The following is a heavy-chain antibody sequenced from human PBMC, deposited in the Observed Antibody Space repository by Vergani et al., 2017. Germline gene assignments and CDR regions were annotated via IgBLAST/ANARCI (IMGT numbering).Heavy chain of an antibody. CDR1: GGSISSSSYY. V-gene: IGHV4-39*07. D-gene: IGHD3-22*01. Sequence: QLQLQESGPGLVKPSETLSLTCTVSGGSISSSSYYWGWLRQPPGKGLEWIGSIYYSGSTYYNPSLKSRVTISVDTSKNQFSLKLSSVTAADTAVYYCARDVREYYYDSSAGRXFDLWGRGTLVTVSS. CDR2: IYYSGST. CDR3: ARDVREYYYDSSAGRXFDL. J-gene: IGHJ2*01.